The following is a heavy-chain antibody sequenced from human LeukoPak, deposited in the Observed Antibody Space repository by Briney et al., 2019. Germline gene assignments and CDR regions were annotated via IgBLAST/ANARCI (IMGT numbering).Heavy chain of an antibody. D-gene: IGHD6-19*01. V-gene: IGHV3-66*01. Sequence: GGSLRLSCAASGFTVSSNYMSWVRQAPGKGLEWVSVIYSGGRTYYSDSVKGRFTISRDNSKNTLYLKMNSLRDEDTAVYYCARVIAVAGEDGFDPRGQGTVVTVSS. J-gene: IGHJ5*02. CDR1: GFTVSSNY. CDR3: ARVIAVAGEDGFDP. CDR2: IYSGGRT.